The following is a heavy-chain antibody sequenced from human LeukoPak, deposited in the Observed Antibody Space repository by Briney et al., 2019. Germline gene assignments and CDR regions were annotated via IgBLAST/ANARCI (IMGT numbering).Heavy chain of an antibody. J-gene: IGHJ4*02. Sequence: GGSLRLSCAASGFTFSSYAMSWVRQAPGKGLEWVSAISGSGGSTYYADSVKGRFTISRDNSKNTLYLQMNSLRAEATAVYYCAKSRRVVVAASQFDYWGQGTLVTVSS. CDR2: ISGSGGST. CDR3: AKSRRVVVAASQFDY. D-gene: IGHD2-15*01. CDR1: GFTFSSYA. V-gene: IGHV3-23*01.